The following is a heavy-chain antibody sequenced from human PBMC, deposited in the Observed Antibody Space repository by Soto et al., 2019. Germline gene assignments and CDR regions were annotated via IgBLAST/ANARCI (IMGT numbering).Heavy chain of an antibody. D-gene: IGHD1-26*01. J-gene: IGHJ6*02. CDR2: IRYDGSNK. Sequence: QVQLVESGGGVVQPGRSLRLSCAASGFTFSSYGMHWVRQAPGKGLEWVAVIRYDGSNKYYADSVKGRFTISRDNSKNTMHRQKNSLRAEDTAVYYCARSDAVGAATYACYYGMDVWGQGTTVTVPS. CDR3: ARSDAVGAATYACYYGMDV. CDR1: GFTFSSYG. V-gene: IGHV3-33*01.